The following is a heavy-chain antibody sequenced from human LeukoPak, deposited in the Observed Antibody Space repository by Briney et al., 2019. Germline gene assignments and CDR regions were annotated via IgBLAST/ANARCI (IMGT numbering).Heavy chain of an antibody. CDR1: GFTFSTYS. Sequence: GGSLRLSCAASGFTFSTYSMNWVRQAPGKGLEWVSSISSSSSYIYYADSVKGRFTISRDNAKNSLYLQMNSLRAEDTALYYCARLRTTGTFDYWGQGTLVTVSS. CDR2: ISSSSSYI. J-gene: IGHJ4*02. D-gene: IGHD1-1*01. CDR3: ARLRTTGTFDY. V-gene: IGHV3-21*01.